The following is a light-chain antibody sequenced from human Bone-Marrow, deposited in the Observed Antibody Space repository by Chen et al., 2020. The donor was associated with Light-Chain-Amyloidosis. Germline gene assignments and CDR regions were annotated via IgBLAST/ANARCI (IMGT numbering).Light chain of an antibody. Sequence: QSVLTHPPSASGTPGQRVTISCSGSSSNIGSNYVIWYQQLPGTAPKLLLYKSNDRPSGVPERVSGSNSGSSASLAISGLRSEDEADYYCATWDDSLSGWVFGGGTKLTVL. CDR1: SSNIGSNY. CDR3: ATWDDSLSGWV. CDR2: KSN. V-gene: IGLV1-47*01. J-gene: IGLJ3*02.